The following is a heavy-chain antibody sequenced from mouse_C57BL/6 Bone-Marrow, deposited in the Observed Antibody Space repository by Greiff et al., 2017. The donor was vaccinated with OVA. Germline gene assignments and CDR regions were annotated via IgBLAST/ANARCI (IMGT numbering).Heavy chain of an antibody. CDR1: GYTFTSYW. Sequence: QVQLKQPGAELVKPGASVNLSCKASGYTFTSYWMHWVKQRPGQGLEWIGMIHPNSGSTNYNEKFKSKATLTVDKSSSTAYMQLSSLTSEDSAVYYCARPLYYGNYYAMDYWGQGTSVTVSS. CDR2: IHPNSGST. D-gene: IGHD2-1*01. J-gene: IGHJ4*01. CDR3: ARPLYYGNYYAMDY. V-gene: IGHV1-64*01.